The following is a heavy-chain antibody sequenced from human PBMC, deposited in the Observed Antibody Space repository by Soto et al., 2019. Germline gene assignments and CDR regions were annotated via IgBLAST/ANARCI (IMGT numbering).Heavy chain of an antibody. CDR1: GGTFSSYA. CDR3: ARAFYCDSSGYYSFDY. D-gene: IGHD3-22*01. J-gene: IGHJ4*02. CDR2: IIPIFGTA. Sequence: SVKVSCKASGGTFSSYAISWVRQAPGQGLEWMGGIIPIFGTANYAQKFQGRVTITADESTSTAYMELSSLRSEDTAVYYCARAFYCDSSGYYSFDYWGQGTLVTVSS. V-gene: IGHV1-69*13.